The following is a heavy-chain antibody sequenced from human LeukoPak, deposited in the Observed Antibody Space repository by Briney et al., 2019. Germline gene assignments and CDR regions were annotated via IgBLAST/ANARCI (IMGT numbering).Heavy chain of an antibody. Sequence: PSETLSLTCAVYGGSFSGYYWSWIRQPPGKGLEWIGEINHSGSTNYNPSLKSRVTISVDTSKNQFSLKLSSVTAADTAVYYCARGPARSWYGTNYYGMDVWGQGTTVTVSS. CDR3: ARGPARSWYGTNYYGMDV. J-gene: IGHJ6*02. D-gene: IGHD6-13*01. CDR1: GGSFSGYY. V-gene: IGHV4-34*01. CDR2: INHSGST.